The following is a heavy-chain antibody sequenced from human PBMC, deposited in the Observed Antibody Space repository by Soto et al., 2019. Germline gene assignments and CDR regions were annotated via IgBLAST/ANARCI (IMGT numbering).Heavy chain of an antibody. Sequence: ASVKVSCKASGYTFTSYYMHWVRQAPGQGLEWMGIINPSGGSTSYAQKFQGRVTMTRDTSTSTVYMELSSLRSEDTAVYYCIAEGYCSGGSCYGGARAFDIWGQGTMVTVSS. J-gene: IGHJ3*02. V-gene: IGHV1-46*01. CDR2: INPSGGST. CDR1: GYTFTSYY. CDR3: IAEGYCSGGSCYGGARAFDI. D-gene: IGHD2-15*01.